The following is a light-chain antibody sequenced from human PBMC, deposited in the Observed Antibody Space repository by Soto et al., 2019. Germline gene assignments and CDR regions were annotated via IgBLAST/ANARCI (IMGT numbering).Light chain of an antibody. V-gene: IGKV1-33*01. CDR1: QDITNY. CDR2: DAY. J-gene: IGKJ5*01. Sequence: IQLTQSPASLSTLAGRRVTITCRASQDITNYLNGYQQKPGKPPKLLINDAYNLEAGVPSRFSGGGSGTHVSFTINSRQPEDFATYYCRQHDDLPITFGLGTRLEI. CDR3: RQHDDLPIT.